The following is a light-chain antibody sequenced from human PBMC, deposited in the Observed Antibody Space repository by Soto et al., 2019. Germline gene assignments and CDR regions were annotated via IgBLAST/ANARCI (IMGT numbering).Light chain of an antibody. CDR2: KVS. CDR3: QHYKSWT. CDR1: QSINNW. V-gene: IGKV1-5*03. Sequence: DIQMTQSPSSLSASVGDRVTITCRASQSINNWLAWYQQKPGKAPKLLIYKVSNLDSGVPSRFSGSGPGTEFTLTISRLQPYDFATYSCQHYKSWTFGQGTKVEIK. J-gene: IGKJ1*01.